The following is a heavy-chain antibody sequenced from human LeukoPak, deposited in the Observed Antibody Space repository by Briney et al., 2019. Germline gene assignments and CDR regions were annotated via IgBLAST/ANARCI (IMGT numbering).Heavy chain of an antibody. CDR1: GYTFTSYG. D-gene: IGHD6-6*01. V-gene: IGHV1-18*01. CDR3: GYSSIAARPIDY. CDR2: ISAYNGNT. Sequence: AASVKVSCKASGYTFTSYGISWVRQAPGQGLEWMGWISAYNGNTNYAQKLQGRVTMTIDTSTGTAYMELRSLRSDDTAVYYCGYSSIAARPIDYWGQGTLVTVSS. J-gene: IGHJ4*02.